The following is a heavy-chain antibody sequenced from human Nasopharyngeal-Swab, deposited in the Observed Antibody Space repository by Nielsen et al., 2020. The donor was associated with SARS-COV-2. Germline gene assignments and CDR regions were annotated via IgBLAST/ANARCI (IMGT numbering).Heavy chain of an antibody. CDR2: IYTSGST. V-gene: IGHV4-61*02. Sequence: LRLSCTVSGGSTSSGSYYWSWIRQPAGKGLEWIGRIYTSGSTNYNPSLKSRVTISVDTSKNQFSLKLSSVTAADTAVYYCARVTGYSSGWRGFDYWGQGTLVTVSS. CDR3: ARVTGYSSGWRGFDY. CDR1: GGSTSSGSYY. J-gene: IGHJ4*02. D-gene: IGHD6-19*01.